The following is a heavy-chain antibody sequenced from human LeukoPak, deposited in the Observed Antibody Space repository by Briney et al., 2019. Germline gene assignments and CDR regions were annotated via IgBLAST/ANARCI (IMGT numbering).Heavy chain of an antibody. V-gene: IGHV4-4*07. CDR3: ARLGPAAIELDI. J-gene: IGHJ3*02. Sequence: PSETLSLTCTVSGGSISSYYWSWIRQPAGKGLEWIGRIYTSGSTNYNPSLKSRVTMSVDTSKHQFSLRLSSVPAADTAVYYGARLGPAAIELDIWGQGTVVTVSS. CDR1: GGSISSYY. D-gene: IGHD2-2*01. CDR2: IYTSGST.